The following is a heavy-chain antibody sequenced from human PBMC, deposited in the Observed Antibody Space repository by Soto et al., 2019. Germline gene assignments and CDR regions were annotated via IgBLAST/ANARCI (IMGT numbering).Heavy chain of an antibody. D-gene: IGHD1-26*01. CDR1: GGSISSGSYY. V-gene: IGHV4-31*03. Sequence: PSETLSLTCTVSGGSISSGSYYWSWIRQLPGKGLEWIGYIYYSGSTYYNPSLKSRVTISVDTSKNQFSLKLNSVTAEDTGVYYCVRDDFGLGLDYWGLGTLVTVSS. CDR3: VRDDFGLGLDY. CDR2: IYYSGST. J-gene: IGHJ4*02.